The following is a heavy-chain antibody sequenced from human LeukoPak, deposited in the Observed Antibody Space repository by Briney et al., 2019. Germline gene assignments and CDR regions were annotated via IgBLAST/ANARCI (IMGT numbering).Heavy chain of an antibody. CDR3: ARRTITRSNYYGMDV. V-gene: IGHV3-21*01. Sequence: PGGSLRLSCAASGFTFSSYSMNWVRQAPGKGLEWVSCVSTTSSYIYYADSVKGRFTISRDNAKNLLYLQMNSLRAEDTAVYYCARRTITRSNYYGMDVWGQGTTVTVSS. D-gene: IGHD3-9*01. J-gene: IGHJ6*02. CDR1: GFTFSSYS. CDR2: VSTTSSYI.